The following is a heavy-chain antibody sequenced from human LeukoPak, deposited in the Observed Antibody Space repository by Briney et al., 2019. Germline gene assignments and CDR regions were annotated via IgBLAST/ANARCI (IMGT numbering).Heavy chain of an antibody. CDR2: ISYDGSNK. CDR1: GFTFSNYA. Sequence: GRSLRLSCAASGFTFSNYAMHWVRQAPGKGLEWVSIISYDGSNKYYADSVKGRFTISRDNSKNTLYLQMNSLRAEDTAVYYCARDGSRDGYNPYYYYYYYYMDVWGKGTTVTVSS. D-gene: IGHD5-24*01. CDR3: ARDGSRDGYNPYYYYYYYYMDV. J-gene: IGHJ6*03. V-gene: IGHV3-30-3*01.